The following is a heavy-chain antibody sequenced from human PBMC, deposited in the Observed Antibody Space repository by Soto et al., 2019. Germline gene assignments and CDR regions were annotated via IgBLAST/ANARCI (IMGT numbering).Heavy chain of an antibody. J-gene: IGHJ6*02. CDR1: GFTFSSYA. CDR2: ISGSGGST. CDR3: AKAHCSSTSCYDEFFYYYYGMDV. D-gene: IGHD2-2*01. V-gene: IGHV3-23*01. Sequence: PGGSLRLSCAASGFTFSSYAMTWVRQAPGKGLEWVSAISGSGGSTYYADSVKGRFTISRDNSKNTLHLQMNSLRADDTAVYYCAKAHCSSTSCYDEFFYYYYGMDVWGQGTTVTVSS.